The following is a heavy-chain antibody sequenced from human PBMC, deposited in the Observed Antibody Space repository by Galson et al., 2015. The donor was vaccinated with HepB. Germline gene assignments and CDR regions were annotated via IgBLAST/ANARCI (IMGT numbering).Heavy chain of an antibody. V-gene: IGHV2-5*02. CDR2: IYWDDDK. D-gene: IGHD2-15*01. CDR3: ARYKRYCSGGSCSTYYFDY. J-gene: IGHJ4*02. Sequence: PALVTPTQTLTLTCTFSGFSLSTGGTNVGWLRQPPGKALECLAVIYWDDDKRYSPSLKSRLTITKDTSKNQVALTMTNMDPVDTATYYCARYKRYCSGGSCSTYYFDYWGQGTLVTVSS. CDR1: GFSLSTGGTN.